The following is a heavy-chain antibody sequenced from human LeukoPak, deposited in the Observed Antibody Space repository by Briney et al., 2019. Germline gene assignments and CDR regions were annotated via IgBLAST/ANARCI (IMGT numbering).Heavy chain of an antibody. CDR2: IYHSGST. Sequence: PSETLSLTCAVSGYSISSGYYWGWIRKPPGKGLEWIGSIYHSGSTYYNPSLKSRVTISVDTSKNQFSLKLSSVTAADTAVYYCARLDMTTESNWFDPWGQGTLVTVSS. CDR3: ARLDMTTESNWFDP. CDR1: GYSISSGYY. V-gene: IGHV4-38-2*01. J-gene: IGHJ5*02. D-gene: IGHD4-11*01.